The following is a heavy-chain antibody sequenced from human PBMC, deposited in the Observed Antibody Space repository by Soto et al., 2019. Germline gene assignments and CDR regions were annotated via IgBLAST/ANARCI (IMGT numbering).Heavy chain of an antibody. CDR3: VRHGRSGGSSYTGWFDP. CDR2: IKQDGSEN. J-gene: IGHJ5*02. Sequence: PGGSLRLSCAASGFTFSNYWMSWVRQAPGKGLEWVANIKQDGSENYYVDSVKGRFTTSRDNTKNSFYLQMNSLRAEDTAIYYCVRHGRSGGSSYTGWFDPWGQGTLVTVSS. D-gene: IGHD2-15*01. CDR1: GFTFSNYW. V-gene: IGHV3-7*03.